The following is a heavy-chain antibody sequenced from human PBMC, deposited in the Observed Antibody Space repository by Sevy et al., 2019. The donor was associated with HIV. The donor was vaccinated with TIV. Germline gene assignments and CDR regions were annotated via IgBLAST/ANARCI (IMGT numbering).Heavy chain of an antibody. Sequence: SETLSLTCTVSGASITTYYWSWFRQPAGKGLEWIGRMHSGGNTNYNPSLQGWVTMSLDTSKNQFSLTLDFVTAADAAVYYCARDTGKNYWGQGILVTVSS. CDR3: ARDTGKNY. D-gene: IGHD2-8*02. V-gene: IGHV4-4*07. CDR1: GASITTYY. J-gene: IGHJ4*02. CDR2: MHSGGNT.